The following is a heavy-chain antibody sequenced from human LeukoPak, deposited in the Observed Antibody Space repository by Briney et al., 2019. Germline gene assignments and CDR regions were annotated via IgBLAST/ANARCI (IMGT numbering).Heavy chain of an antibody. D-gene: IGHD6-19*01. J-gene: IGHJ3*02. CDR1: GFTFSSYG. CDR2: ISYDGSNK. Sequence: PGGSLRLSCAASGFTFSSYGMHWVRQAPGKGLEWVAVISYDGSNKYYADSVKGRFTISRDNSKNTLYLQMNSLRAEDTAVYYCARDCSNNSSGCFGAFDIWGQGTMVTVSS. V-gene: IGHV3-30*03. CDR3: ARDCSNNSSGCFGAFDI.